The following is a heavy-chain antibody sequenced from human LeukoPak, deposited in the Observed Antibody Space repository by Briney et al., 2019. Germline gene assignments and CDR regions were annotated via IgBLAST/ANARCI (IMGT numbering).Heavy chain of an antibody. Sequence: ASVKISCKTSGFSFSMNGIHWVRQAPEQRPEWMGWIDGDTGDTKYSQKFQGRVIIIRDTSASTAYMEVKSLTFEDTAVYYFATRGFWALGREAAFHQYGMDVWGQGTTVTVSS. V-gene: IGHV1-3*01. J-gene: IGHJ6*02. CDR1: GFSFSMNG. CDR2: IDGDTGDT. D-gene: IGHD3-16*01. CDR3: ATRGFWALGREAAFHQYGMDV.